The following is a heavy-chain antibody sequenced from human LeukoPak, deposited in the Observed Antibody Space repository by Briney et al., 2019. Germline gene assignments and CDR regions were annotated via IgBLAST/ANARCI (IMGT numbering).Heavy chain of an antibody. CDR2: ISDRGGRT. J-gene: IGHJ4*02. CDR3: AKRGVVIRVILVGFHKEAYYFDS. D-gene: IGHD3-22*01. CDR1: GLTLSKHG. V-gene: IGHV3-23*01. Sequence: PGGSLRLSCAVSGLTLSKHGMSWVRHAPGKGREWVAGISDRGGRTKYADSVKGRFTISRHNPKNTLYLQMNSLRAEDTAVYFCAKRGVVIRVILVGFHKEAYYFDSWGQGALVTVSS.